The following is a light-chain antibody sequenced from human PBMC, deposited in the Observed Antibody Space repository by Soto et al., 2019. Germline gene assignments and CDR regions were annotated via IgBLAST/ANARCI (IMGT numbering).Light chain of an antibody. CDR2: GAS. CDR3: QQYGSSPGT. Sequence: DIVLTQSPGTLSLTPGGRATLSCRPSQSVSSSYLAWYQQKRGQAPRIXIYGASSRATGIPDRFSGSGSGTDFTLTISRLEPEDFAVYYCQQYGSSPGTFGQGTRLEI. CDR1: QSVSSSY. V-gene: IGKV3-20*01. J-gene: IGKJ5*01.